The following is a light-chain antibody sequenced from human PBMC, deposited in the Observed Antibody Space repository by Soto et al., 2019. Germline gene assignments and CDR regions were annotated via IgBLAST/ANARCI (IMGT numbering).Light chain of an antibody. CDR3: QQYKSYWT. CDR1: QSIGTW. CDR2: DVS. Sequence: DIQMTHSTSTLSASVGDGVTITCRASQSIGTWLAWYQQKPGKAPKVLIYDVSTLKSGVPSRFSGSASATEFTLSISRLQPDDFATYYCQQYKSYWTFGQGTKVDIK. V-gene: IGKV1-5*01. J-gene: IGKJ1*01.